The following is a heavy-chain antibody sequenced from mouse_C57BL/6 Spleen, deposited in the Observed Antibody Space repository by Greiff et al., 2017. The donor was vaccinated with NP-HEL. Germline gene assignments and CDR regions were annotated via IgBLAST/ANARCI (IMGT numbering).Heavy chain of an antibody. CDR3: ARQGSSYFDV. CDR1: GFTFSDYY. CDR2: ISNGGGST. V-gene: IGHV5-12*01. D-gene: IGHD3-1*01. J-gene: IGHJ1*03. Sequence: EVKLVESGGGLVQPGGSLKLSCAASGFTFSDYYMYWVRQTPEKRLEWVAYISNGGGSTYYPDTVKGRFTISRDNAKNTLYLQMSRLKSEDTAMYYCARQGSSYFDVWGTGTTVTVSS.